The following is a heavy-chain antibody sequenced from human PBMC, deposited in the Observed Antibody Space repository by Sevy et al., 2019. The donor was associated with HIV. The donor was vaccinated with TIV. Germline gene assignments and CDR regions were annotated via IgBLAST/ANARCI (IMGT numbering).Heavy chain of an antibody. CDR1: GFTFSRYA. CDR3: AKPGSGWSNTGARYFDF. J-gene: IGHJ4*02. V-gene: IGHV3-23*01. Sequence: GGSLRLSCAASGFTFSRYAMTWVRQAPGKGLEWVSVIRAGGSDTYYADSVKGRFTISRDNSKNTLYLQMNNLRAEDTAIYYCAKPGSGWSNTGARYFDFWGQGSLVTVSS. D-gene: IGHD6-19*01. CDR2: IRAGGSDT.